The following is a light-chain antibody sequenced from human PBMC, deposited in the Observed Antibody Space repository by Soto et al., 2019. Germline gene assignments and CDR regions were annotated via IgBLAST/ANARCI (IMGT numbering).Light chain of an antibody. V-gene: IGKV1-39*01. CDR1: ETINKF. CDR2: AAS. J-gene: IGKJ4*01. Sequence: DIHMTQSPSSLSASVGARVTISCRASETINKFLNWYQQSPGKAPNLLIYAASNLQSGVPSRFSGRGSGTEFTLTISSLQLEDFGTYYCLQDYNYPLTFGGGTRLEI. CDR3: LQDYNYPLT.